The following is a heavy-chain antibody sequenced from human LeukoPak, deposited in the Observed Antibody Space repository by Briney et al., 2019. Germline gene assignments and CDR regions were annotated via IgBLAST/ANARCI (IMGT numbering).Heavy chain of an antibody. J-gene: IGHJ3*02. V-gene: IGHV1-69*04. Sequence: GSSVKVSCKASGGTFSSYAISWVRQAPGQGLEWMGRIIPILGIANYAQKFQGRVTITADKSTSTAYMELSSLRSEDTAVYYCAGVSGPSETRPHSAFDIWGQGTMVTVSS. CDR1: GGTFSSYA. D-gene: IGHD3-10*01. CDR3: AGVSGPSETRPHSAFDI. CDR2: IIPILGIA.